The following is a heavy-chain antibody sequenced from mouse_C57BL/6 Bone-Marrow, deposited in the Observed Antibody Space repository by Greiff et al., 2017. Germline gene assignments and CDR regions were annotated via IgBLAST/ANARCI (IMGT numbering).Heavy chain of an antibody. J-gene: IGHJ1*03. CDR1: GFSLTSYG. Sequence: QVQLQQSGPGLVQPSQSLSITCTVSGFSLTSYGVHWVRQSPGKGLEWLGVIWSGGSTDYNAAFISRLSISKDNSKSQVFFKMNSLQADDTAIYYCARTTGNYFYWYFDVWGTGTTVTVSS. V-gene: IGHV2-2*01. D-gene: IGHD2-1*01. CDR3: ARTTGNYFYWYFDV. CDR2: IWSGGST.